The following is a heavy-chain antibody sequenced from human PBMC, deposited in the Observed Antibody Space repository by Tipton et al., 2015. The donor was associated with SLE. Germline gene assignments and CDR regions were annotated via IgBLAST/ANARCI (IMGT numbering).Heavy chain of an antibody. J-gene: IGHJ4*02. Sequence: SLRLSCAASGFTFSSYSMNWVRQAPGKGLEWVSYISSSSSTIYYADSVKGRFTISRDNAKNSLYLQMNSLRAEDTAVYYCVSLALEPSATGDSWGQGTLVPVSS. CDR2: ISSSSSTI. D-gene: IGHD1-14*01. CDR3: VSLALEPSATGDS. CDR1: GFTFSSYS. V-gene: IGHV3-48*01.